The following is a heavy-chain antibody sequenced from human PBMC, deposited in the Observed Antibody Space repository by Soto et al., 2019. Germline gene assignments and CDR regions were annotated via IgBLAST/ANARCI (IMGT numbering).Heavy chain of an antibody. V-gene: IGHV3-74*01. CDR1: GFTFSSYW. CDR2: INSDGSST. CDR3: ARGGPWGDYYYMDV. J-gene: IGHJ6*03. D-gene: IGHD3-16*01. Sequence: GGSLRLSCAASGFTFSSYWMHWVRQAPGKGLVWVSRINSDGSSTSYADSVKGRFTISRDNAKNTLYLQMNSLRAEDTAVYYCARGGPWGDYYYMDVWGKGTTVTVSS.